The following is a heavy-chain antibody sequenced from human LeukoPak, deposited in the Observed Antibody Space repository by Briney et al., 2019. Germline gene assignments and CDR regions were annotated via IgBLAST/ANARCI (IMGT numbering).Heavy chain of an antibody. D-gene: IGHD5-12*01. V-gene: IGHV3-30*18. CDR3: AKDRGGYTYYPFLSYFFDY. CDR1: GFTFSAYG. Sequence: GKSLRLSCAASGFTFSAYGVHWVRQAPGKGLEWVAVISYDGNYRNYADSVKGRFTISRDNSKNTLYLQMNSLRAEDTAVYYCAKDRGGYTYYPFLSYFFDYWGQGTLVTVPS. J-gene: IGHJ4*02. CDR2: ISYDGNYR.